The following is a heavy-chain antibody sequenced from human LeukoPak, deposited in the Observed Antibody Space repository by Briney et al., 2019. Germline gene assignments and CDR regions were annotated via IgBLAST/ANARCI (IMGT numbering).Heavy chain of an antibody. J-gene: IGHJ4*02. V-gene: IGHV4-59*11. CDR1: GGPIDGHY. D-gene: IGHD6-19*01. Sequence: KPSETLSLTCTVSGGPIDGHYWSWIRQSPGKELEWFGYIYYSGDTSYNPSLKSRVTMSVVMSKNQFSLKLSSVTAADTAVYYCARGRVAGLLDYWGQGTLVTVSS. CDR2: IYYSGDT. CDR3: ARGRVAGLLDY.